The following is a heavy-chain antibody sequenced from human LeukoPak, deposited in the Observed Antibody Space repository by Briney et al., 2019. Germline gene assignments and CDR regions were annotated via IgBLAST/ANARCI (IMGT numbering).Heavy chain of an antibody. V-gene: IGHV4-39*01. CDR3: ARQLYVSGSYYAPMDV. J-gene: IGHJ6*03. Sequence: PPETLSLTCTVSGGPISSSSYYWGWIRQPPGKGLEWIGSIYYSGSTYYNPSLKSRVTISVDTSKNQFSLNLRSVTAADTAVYFCARQLYVSGSYYAPMDVWGKGTTVTISS. CDR1: GGPISSSSYY. CDR2: IYYSGST. D-gene: IGHD3-10*01.